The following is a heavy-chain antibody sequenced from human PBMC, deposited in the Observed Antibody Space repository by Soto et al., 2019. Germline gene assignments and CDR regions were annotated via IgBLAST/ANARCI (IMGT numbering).Heavy chain of an antibody. J-gene: IGHJ4*02. CDR3: AKGVVMNGPHDY. V-gene: IGHV3-23*01. D-gene: IGHD2-8*01. CDR2: ISDSGDRT. Sequence: GGSLRLSCAASGFTFSSYVLSWVRQAPGMGLEWVSAISDSGDRTYYADSVKGRFTISRDNSKNTLDLQMNSLRAEDTAVYYCAKGVVMNGPHDYWGQGTLVTVSS. CDR1: GFTFSSYV.